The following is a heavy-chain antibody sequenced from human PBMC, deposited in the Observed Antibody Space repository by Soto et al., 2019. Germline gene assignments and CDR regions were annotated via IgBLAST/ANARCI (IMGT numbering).Heavy chain of an antibody. D-gene: IGHD4-17*01. Sequence: ASVKVSCKASGYTFTSYDINWVRQATGQGLEWMGWMNPNSGNTGYAQEFQGRVTMTRNTSISTAYMELSSLRSEDTAVYYCARSTVTTIGSYYYYGMDVWGQGTTVTVSS. CDR1: GYTFTSYD. CDR2: MNPNSGNT. V-gene: IGHV1-8*01. CDR3: ARSTVTTIGSYYYYGMDV. J-gene: IGHJ6*02.